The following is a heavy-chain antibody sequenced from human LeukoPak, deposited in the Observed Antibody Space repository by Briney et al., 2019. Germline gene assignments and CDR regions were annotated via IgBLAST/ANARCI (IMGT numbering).Heavy chain of an antibody. Sequence: PSETLSLTCAVYGGSFSGYYWSWIRQPPGKGLEWIGEINHSGSTNYNPSLKSRVTISVDTSKNQFSLKLSSVTAADTAVYYCARGRRRVIGPIDYWGQGTLVTVSS. CDR1: GGSFSGYY. CDR3: ARGRRRVIGPIDY. CDR2: INHSGST. D-gene: IGHD3-16*02. V-gene: IGHV4-34*01. J-gene: IGHJ4*02.